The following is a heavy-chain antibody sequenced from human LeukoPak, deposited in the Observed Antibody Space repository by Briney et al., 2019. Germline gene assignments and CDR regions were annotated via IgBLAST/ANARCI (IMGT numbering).Heavy chain of an antibody. CDR2: INEDGSTI. V-gene: IGHV3-74*01. J-gene: IGHJ4*02. Sequence: GESLRLFCTASAFAFSNHAMSWVRQAPGKGLVWVSRINEDGSTINYADSVRGRFTISRDIAKNTLYLQMNSLRPEDTAVYYCVKDFVGADEFWGQGTLVTVSS. D-gene: IGHD1-26*01. CDR1: AFAFSNHA. CDR3: VKDFVGADEF.